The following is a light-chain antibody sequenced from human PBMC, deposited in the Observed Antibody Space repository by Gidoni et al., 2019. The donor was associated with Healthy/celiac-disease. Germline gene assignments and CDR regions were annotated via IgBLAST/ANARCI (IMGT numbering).Light chain of an antibody. J-gene: IGKJ2*01. CDR3: QQSYSTPRRYT. CDR2: AAS. V-gene: IGKV1-39*01. Sequence: DIQMTQSPSSLSASVGDRVTITCRASQSISIYLYWYQQKPGKAPKLLIYAASSLQSGVPSRFSGSGSGIDFTLTISSLQPEDFATYYCQQSYSTPRRYTFGQGTKLEIK. CDR1: QSISIY.